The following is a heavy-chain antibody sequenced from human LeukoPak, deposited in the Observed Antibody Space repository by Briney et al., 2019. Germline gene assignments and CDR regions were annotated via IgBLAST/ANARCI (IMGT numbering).Heavy chain of an antibody. Sequence: SGPTLVNPTQTLTLTCTFSGFSLSTSGMRVSWIRQPPGKALEWLARIDWDDDKFYSTSPKTRLTISKDTSKNQVVLTMTNMDPVDTATYYCARMWRYVDYWGQGTLVTVSS. D-gene: IGHD5-12*01. V-gene: IGHV2-70*04. CDR2: IDWDDDK. CDR3: ARMWRYVDY. J-gene: IGHJ4*02. CDR1: GFSLSTSGMR.